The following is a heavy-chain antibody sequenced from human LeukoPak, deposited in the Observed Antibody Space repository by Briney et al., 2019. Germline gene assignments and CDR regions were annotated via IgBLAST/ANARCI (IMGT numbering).Heavy chain of an antibody. CDR1: GFTFSTYS. CDR3: ARGTQCSGGSCYSGGY. D-gene: IGHD2-15*01. J-gene: IGHJ4*02. V-gene: IGHV3-21*01. CDR2: ISSSSSYI. Sequence: PGGSLRLSCAASGFTFSTYSMNWVRQAPGKRLEWVSSISSSSSYIYYADSVKGRFTTSRDNAKNSLYLQMNSLRAEDTAVYYCARGTQCSGGSCYSGGYWGQGTLVTVSS.